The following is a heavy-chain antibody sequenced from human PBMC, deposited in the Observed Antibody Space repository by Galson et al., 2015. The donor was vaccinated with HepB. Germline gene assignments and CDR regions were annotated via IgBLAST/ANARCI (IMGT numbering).Heavy chain of an antibody. J-gene: IGHJ4*02. V-gene: IGHV1-18*01. Sequence: SVKASCKASGYTFTSYGISWVRQAPGQGLEWMGWIGAYNGNTNYAQKLQGRVTMTTDTSTSTAYMELRSLRSDDTAVYYCARDQRYGDFDYWGQGTLVTVSP. CDR3: ARDQRYGDFDY. CDR1: GYTFTSYG. D-gene: IGHD3-10*01. CDR2: IGAYNGNT.